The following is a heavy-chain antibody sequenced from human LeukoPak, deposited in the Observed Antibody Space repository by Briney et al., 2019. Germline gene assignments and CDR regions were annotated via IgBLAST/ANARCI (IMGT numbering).Heavy chain of an antibody. J-gene: IGHJ4*02. CDR2: INPNSGGT. Sequence: GASVKVSCKASGYTFTSYGISWVRQAPGQGLEWMGRINPNSGGTNYAQKFQGRVTMTRDTSISTAYMELSRLRSDDTAVYYCARERAAAGTPGGYWGQGTLVTVSS. V-gene: IGHV1-2*06. D-gene: IGHD6-13*01. CDR3: ARERAAAGTPGGY. CDR1: GYTFTSYG.